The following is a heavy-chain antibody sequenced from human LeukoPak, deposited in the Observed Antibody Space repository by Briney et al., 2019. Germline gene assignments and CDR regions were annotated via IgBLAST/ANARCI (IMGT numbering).Heavy chain of an antibody. CDR2: ISWNSGNI. D-gene: IGHD5-24*01. CDR1: GFTFDDYV. J-gene: IGHJ3*02. V-gene: IGHV3-9*01. CDR3: AKDSQLQLVSESAFDI. Sequence: PGRSLRLSCEASGFTFDDYVMHWVRQAPGKGLEWVSGISWNSGNIAYGDSVKGRFTISRDNAKNSLYLQMNSLRTEDTALYYCAKDSQLQLVSESAFDIWGQGTMVTVSS.